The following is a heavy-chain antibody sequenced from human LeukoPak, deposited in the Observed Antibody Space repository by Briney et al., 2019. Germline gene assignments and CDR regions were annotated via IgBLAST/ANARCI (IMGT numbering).Heavy chain of an antibody. CDR1: GFTVSNNF. Sequence: GGSLRLSCAASGFTVSNNFMYWVRQAPGKGLEWVSVIHSDGNTLYADTVEGRFTISRDNFKNTVYLQMSSLRAEDTAVYYCAREDNRGVYDDGFDIWGQGTMVTVSS. J-gene: IGHJ3*02. D-gene: IGHD5/OR15-5a*01. V-gene: IGHV3-53*01. CDR2: IHSDGNT. CDR3: AREDNRGVYDDGFDI.